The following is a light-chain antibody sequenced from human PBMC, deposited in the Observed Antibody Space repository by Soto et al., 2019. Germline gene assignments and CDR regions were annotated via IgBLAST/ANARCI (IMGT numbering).Light chain of an antibody. V-gene: IGLV2-23*01. CDR2: EGS. CDR3: CSYAGTSALL. J-gene: IGLJ2*01. Sequence: QAVVTQPASVSGSPGQSITISCTGTSSDVGRYNLVSWYQQNPGKAPKLIIYEGSKRPSGVSNRFSGSKSGNTASLTISGLQAEDEADYSCCSYAGTSALLFGGGTKLTVL. CDR1: SSDVGRYNL.